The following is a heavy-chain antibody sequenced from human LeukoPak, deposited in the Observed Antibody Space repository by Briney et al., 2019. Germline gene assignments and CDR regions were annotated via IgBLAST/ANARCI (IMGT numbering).Heavy chain of an antibody. Sequence: PGGSLRLSCAASGFTFHSYAMHWVRQPPGKGLEYISAISRNGGSTYYANSVKGRFTISRDNSKNTLYLQMGSLRAEDMAVYYCARGPGVTYYYYYYMDVWGKGTTVTVSS. CDR1: GFTFHSYA. J-gene: IGHJ6*03. D-gene: IGHD2-21*02. V-gene: IGHV3-64*01. CDR3: ARGPGVTYYYYYYMDV. CDR2: ISRNGGST.